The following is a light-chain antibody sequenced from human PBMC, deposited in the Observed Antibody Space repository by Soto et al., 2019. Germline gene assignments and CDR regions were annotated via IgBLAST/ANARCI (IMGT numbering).Light chain of an antibody. Sequence: MLMTQSPLSLPVTPGEPASISCRSSQSLLHSNRDSYLEWYLENPGQSPQLLIYLTSHRASGVPDRFSGSGSGTDFTLKITRFEAEDVELSYSRYSLPPPLNFGEGTRLEIK. CDR3: RYSLPPPLN. CDR2: LTS. J-gene: IGKJ5*01. CDR1: QSLLHSNRDSY. V-gene: IGKV2-28*01.